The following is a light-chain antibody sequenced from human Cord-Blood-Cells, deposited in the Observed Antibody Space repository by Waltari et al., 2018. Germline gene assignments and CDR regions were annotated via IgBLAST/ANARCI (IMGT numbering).Light chain of an antibody. CDR3: QQYYSTPLT. CDR2: CAS. V-gene: IGKV4-1*01. CDR1: QSVLYSSTNKNY. Sequence: DIAMTQSPDSLAVSLGERAAINCKSSQSVLYSSTNKNYLAWYQQKPGHPPELLIYCASTRESGVPDRFSGSGSGTVFTLTISSLQAEDVAVYYCQQYYSTPLTFGGGTKVEIK. J-gene: IGKJ4*01.